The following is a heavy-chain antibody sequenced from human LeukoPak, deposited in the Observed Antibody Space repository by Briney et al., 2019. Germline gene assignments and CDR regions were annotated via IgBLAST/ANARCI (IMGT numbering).Heavy chain of an antibody. J-gene: IGHJ4*02. CDR3: ARGGPLRYFDWLFDYFDY. D-gene: IGHD3-9*01. Sequence: SVKVSCKASGGTFSSYAISWVRQAPGQGLEWMGGIIPIFGTANYAQKFQGRVTITADESTSTAYMELSSLRSEDTAVYYCARGGPLRYFDWLFDYFDYWGQGTLVTVSS. CDR1: GGTFSSYA. CDR2: IIPIFGTA. V-gene: IGHV1-69*13.